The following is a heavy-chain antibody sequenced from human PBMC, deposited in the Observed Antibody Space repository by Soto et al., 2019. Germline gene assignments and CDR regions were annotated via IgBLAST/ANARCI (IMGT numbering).Heavy chain of an antibody. CDR3: AKDNGSGCDWLRVGDASDI. CDR2: ISYDGSNK. D-gene: IGHD5-12*01. J-gene: IGHJ3*02. CDR1: GFTFSSYG. V-gene: IGHV3-30*18. Sequence: QVQLVESGGGVVQPGRSLRLSCAASGFTFSSYGMHWVRQAPGKGLEWVAVISYDGSNKYYADSVKGRLTISRANSKNTLYRQMNSLRGEDTAVYYCAKDNGSGCDWLRVGDASDIWGQGTMVTVSS.